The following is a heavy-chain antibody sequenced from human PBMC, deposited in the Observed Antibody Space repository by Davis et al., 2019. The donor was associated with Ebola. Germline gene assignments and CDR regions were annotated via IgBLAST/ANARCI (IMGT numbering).Heavy chain of an antibody. J-gene: IGHJ1*01. CDR1: GYTFTSYY. CDR3: ARDSKYGDSSTAEYFQH. D-gene: IGHD4-17*01. Sequence: ASVKVSCKASGYTFTSYYMHWVRQAPGQGLEWMGIINPSGGSTSYAQKFQGRVTMTRDTSTSTVYMELSSLRSEDTAVYYCARDSKYGDSSTAEYFQHWGQGTLVTVSS. CDR2: INPSGGST. V-gene: IGHV1-46*01.